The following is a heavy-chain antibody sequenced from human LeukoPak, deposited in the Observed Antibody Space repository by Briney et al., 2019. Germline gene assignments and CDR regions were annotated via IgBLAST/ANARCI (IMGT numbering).Heavy chain of an antibody. CDR1: GFTFSTSW. Sequence: GGSLRLSCAASGFTFSTSWMRWVRRAPGKGLEWVATIKEDGSEKDYLDPVKGRFAISRDNAKNSLYLQINSLRVEDTAVYYCARSDPRSCDIWGQGTMVTVSS. CDR3: ARSDPRSCDI. J-gene: IGHJ3*02. V-gene: IGHV3-7*04. CDR2: IKEDGSEK.